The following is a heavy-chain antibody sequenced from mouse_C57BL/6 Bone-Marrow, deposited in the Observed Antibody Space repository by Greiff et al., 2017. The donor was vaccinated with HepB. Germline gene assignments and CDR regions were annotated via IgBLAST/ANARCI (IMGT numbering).Heavy chain of an antibody. CDR1: GYTFTSYW. J-gene: IGHJ4*01. CDR2: INPSSGYT. D-gene: IGHD2-10*02. V-gene: IGHV1-7*01. CDR3: ASRKPSNRYAMDY. Sequence: VQLQQSGAELAKPGASVKLSCKASGYTFTSYWMHWVKQRPGQGLEWIGYINPSSGYTKYNQKFKDKATLTADKSSSTAYMQLSRLTYEDSAVYYCASRKPSNRYAMDYWGQGTSVTVSS.